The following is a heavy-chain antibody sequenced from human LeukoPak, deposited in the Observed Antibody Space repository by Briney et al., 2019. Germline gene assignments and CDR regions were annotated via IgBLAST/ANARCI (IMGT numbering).Heavy chain of an antibody. Sequence: GGSLRLSCAASGFTFSSYSMNWVRQAPGKGLEWVSYISSSSSTIYYADSVKGRFTISRDNAKNSLYLQMNSLRAEDTAVYYCARGRAAGGYGKPPGDYWGQGTLVTVSS. D-gene: IGHD5-12*01. V-gene: IGHV3-48*04. CDR1: GFTFSSYS. CDR3: ARGRAAGGYGKPPGDY. J-gene: IGHJ4*02. CDR2: ISSSSSTI.